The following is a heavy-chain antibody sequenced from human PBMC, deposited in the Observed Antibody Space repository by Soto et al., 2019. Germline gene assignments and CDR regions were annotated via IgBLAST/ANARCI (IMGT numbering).Heavy chain of an antibody. J-gene: IGHJ6*02. V-gene: IGHV1-18*01. CDR1: GYRFTSYG. Sequence: QVQLVQSGAEVKKPGASVKVSCKASGYRFTSYGISWVRQAPGQGLEWMGWISVDNGNTNYAQKFQGRVTMTTDTSTTTPYMELRSLRSDDTAVYYCAREGEVTQYYYYYYGMDVWGQGTTVTVSS. CDR3: AREGEVTQYYYYYYGMDV. D-gene: IGHD2-21*02. CDR2: ISVDNGNT.